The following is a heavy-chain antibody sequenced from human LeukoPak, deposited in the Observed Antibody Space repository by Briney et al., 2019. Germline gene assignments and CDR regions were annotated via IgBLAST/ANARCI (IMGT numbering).Heavy chain of an antibody. CDR2: ISGSGGST. CDR1: GFTFSSYA. J-gene: IGHJ4*02. D-gene: IGHD5-18*01. CDR3: AKDHEGYSYGVTGDYFDY. Sequence: PGGSLRLSCAASGFTFSSYAMSWVRQAPGKGLEWVSAISGSGGSTYYADSVKGRFTISRDNSKNTLYLQMNSLRAEDTAVYYCAKDHEGYSYGVTGDYFDYWGQGTLVTVSS. V-gene: IGHV3-23*01.